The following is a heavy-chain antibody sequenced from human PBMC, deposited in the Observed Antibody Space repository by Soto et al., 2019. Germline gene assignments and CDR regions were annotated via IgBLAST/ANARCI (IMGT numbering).Heavy chain of an antibody. Sequence: ASVKVSCKASGYTFASYYMHWVRQAPGQGLEWMGIINPSGGSTSYAQKFQGRVTMTRDTSTSTVYMELSSLRSEDTAVYYCARAVRVAAAPHSFGGMDVWGQGTTVTVSS. V-gene: IGHV1-46*01. CDR2: INPSGGST. J-gene: IGHJ6*02. CDR3: ARAVRVAAAPHSFGGMDV. CDR1: GYTFASYY. D-gene: IGHD6-13*01.